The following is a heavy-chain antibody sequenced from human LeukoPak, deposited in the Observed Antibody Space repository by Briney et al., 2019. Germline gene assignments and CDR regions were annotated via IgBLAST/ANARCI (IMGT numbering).Heavy chain of an antibody. Sequence: GGSLRLSCAASGFTFSTYAMHWVRQAPGRGLEWVAFIWPDGSKKYYADSVKGRLAISRENSKNTVYLQMNDLRPEDTALYFCAKISSSAESNFDYWGQGTLL. D-gene: IGHD6-25*01. CDR2: IWPDGSKK. J-gene: IGHJ4*02. CDR1: GFTFSTYA. V-gene: IGHV3-30*02. CDR3: AKISSSAESNFDY.